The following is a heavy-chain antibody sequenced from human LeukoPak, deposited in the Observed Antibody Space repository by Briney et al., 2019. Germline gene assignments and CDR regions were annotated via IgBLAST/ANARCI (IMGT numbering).Heavy chain of an antibody. Sequence: PSETLSLTCTVSGGSISTYYWTWIRQPPGKGLEWIGYIYNGGTTNYNPSLKNRATISIDTSKNPFSLNLRSVTPADTAVYYCAKVVRAWYVIDSWGQGALVTVSS. CDR3: AKVVRAWYVIDS. CDR1: GGSISTYY. D-gene: IGHD6-19*01. J-gene: IGHJ4*02. V-gene: IGHV4-59*01. CDR2: IYNGGTT.